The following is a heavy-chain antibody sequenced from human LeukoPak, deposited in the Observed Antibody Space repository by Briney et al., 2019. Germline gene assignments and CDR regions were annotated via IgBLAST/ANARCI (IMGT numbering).Heavy chain of an antibody. Sequence: HSQTLSLTCAISGDSVSSNSAAWNWIRQSPSRGLEWLGRTYYRSKWYNDYAVSVKSRITINPDTSKNQFSLQLNSVTPEDTAVYYCARAYSSSWSGDYYMDVWGKGTTVTVSS. J-gene: IGHJ6*03. V-gene: IGHV6-1*01. CDR2: TYYRSKWYN. D-gene: IGHD6-13*01. CDR3: ARAYSSSWSGDYYMDV. CDR1: GDSVSSNSAA.